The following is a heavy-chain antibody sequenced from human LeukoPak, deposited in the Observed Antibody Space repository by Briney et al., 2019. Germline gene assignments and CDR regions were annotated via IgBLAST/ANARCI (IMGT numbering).Heavy chain of an antibody. CDR1: GGSISSSNW. CDR2: IYHSGST. Sequence: SETLSLTCAVSGGSISSSNWWSWVRQPPGKGLEWIGEIYHSGSTYYNPSLKSRVTISVDRSKNQFSLKLSSVTAADTAVYYCARVSYSSSGADAFDIWGQGTMVTVSS. J-gene: IGHJ3*02. CDR3: ARVSYSSSGADAFDI. V-gene: IGHV4-4*02. D-gene: IGHD6-6*01.